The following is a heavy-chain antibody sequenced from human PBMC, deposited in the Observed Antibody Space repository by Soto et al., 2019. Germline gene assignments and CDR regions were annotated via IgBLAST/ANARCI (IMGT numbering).Heavy chain of an antibody. CDR2: ISSSSSTI. CDR3: ARAGYIPHVVGGYYYKDV. V-gene: IGHV3-48*01. CDR1: GFTFSSYS. Sequence: GGSLRLSCAASGFTFSSYSMNWVRQAPGKGLEWVSYISSSSSTIYYADSVKGRFTISRDNAKNSLYLQMNSLRAEDTAVYYCARAGYIPHVVGGYYYKDVWGKGTTVTVSS. J-gene: IGHJ6*03. D-gene: IGHD3-10*01.